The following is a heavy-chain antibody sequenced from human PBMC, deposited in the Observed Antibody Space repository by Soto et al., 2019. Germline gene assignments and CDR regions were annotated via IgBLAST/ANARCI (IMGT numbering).Heavy chain of an antibody. CDR1: GYTFTGYY. Sequence: AASVKVSCKASGYTFTGYYMHWVRQAPGQGLEWMGWINPNSGGTNYAQKFQGRVTMTRDTSISTAYMELSRLRSDDTAVYYCARWLPSVLRFLEWLPSHNWFDPWGQGTLVTVSS. J-gene: IGHJ5*02. CDR3: ARWLPSVLRFLEWLPSHNWFDP. D-gene: IGHD3-3*01. V-gene: IGHV1-2*02. CDR2: INPNSGGT.